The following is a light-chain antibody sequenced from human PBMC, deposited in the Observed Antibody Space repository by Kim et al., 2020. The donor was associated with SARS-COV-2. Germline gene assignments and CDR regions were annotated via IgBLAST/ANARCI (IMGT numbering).Light chain of an antibody. CDR1: QGISNY. Sequence: SVGDRVTSTCRASQGISNYLAWYQQKPGKVPKLLIYAASTLQSGVPSRFSGSGSGTDFTLTISSLQPEDVATYYCQKYNSAPPWTFGQGTKVDIK. CDR2: AAS. CDR3: QKYNSAPPWT. J-gene: IGKJ1*01. V-gene: IGKV1-27*01.